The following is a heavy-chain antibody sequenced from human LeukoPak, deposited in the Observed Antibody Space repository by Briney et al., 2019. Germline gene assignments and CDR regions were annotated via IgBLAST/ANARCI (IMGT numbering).Heavy chain of an antibody. Sequence: GGSLRLSGAASGFTFSSYAMSWVRQAPGKGLEWVSAISGSGGSTYYADSVKGRFTISRDNSKNTLYLQMNSLRAEDTAVYYCAKEPDIVVVPAAITYWGQGTLVTVSS. CDR2: ISGSGGST. CDR1: GFTFSSYA. V-gene: IGHV3-23*01. D-gene: IGHD2-2*01. CDR3: AKEPDIVVVPAAITY. J-gene: IGHJ4*02.